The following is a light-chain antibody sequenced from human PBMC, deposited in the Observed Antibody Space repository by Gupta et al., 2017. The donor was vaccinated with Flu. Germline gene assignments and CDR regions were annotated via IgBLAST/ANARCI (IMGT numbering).Light chain of an antibody. Sequence: DLQMTQSPPTLSESVGDRVTITCRASQSISSWLAWYQQKPGKAPKLLIYKASSLESGVPSRFSGSGSGTEFTLTISSLQPDDFATYYCQQYNSYSWTFGQGTKVEIK. CDR1: QSISSW. CDR3: QQYNSYSWT. J-gene: IGKJ1*01. V-gene: IGKV1-5*03. CDR2: KAS.